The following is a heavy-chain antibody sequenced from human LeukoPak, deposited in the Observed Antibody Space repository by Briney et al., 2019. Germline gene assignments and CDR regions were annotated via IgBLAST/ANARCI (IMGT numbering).Heavy chain of an antibody. CDR2: MNGDGSTI. Sequence: GGSLRLSCAASGFTFSSSWMHWVRQAPGKGLVWVSYMNGDGSTISHADSVKGRFTMFRDNAKNTLHLQTNSLRDEDTAVYFCVRGTSNWYGVDSWGRGTLVSVSS. CDR3: VRGTSNWYGVDS. V-gene: IGHV3-74*01. D-gene: IGHD6-13*01. CDR1: GFTFSSSW. J-gene: IGHJ4*02.